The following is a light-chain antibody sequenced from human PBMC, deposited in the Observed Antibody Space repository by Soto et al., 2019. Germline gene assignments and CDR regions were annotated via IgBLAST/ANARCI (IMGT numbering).Light chain of an antibody. V-gene: IGLV2-14*01. CDR1: GSDVGGYNY. J-gene: IGLJ1*01. Sequence: QSVLTQPPSASGSPGQSVTISCTGTGSDVGGYNYVSWYQQHPGKAPKVMIYDVSNRPSGVSNRFSGSKSGNTASLTISGLQPEDEADYYCSSYTTSNTRQIVFGTGTKVTV. CDR3: SSYTTSNTRQIV. CDR2: DVS.